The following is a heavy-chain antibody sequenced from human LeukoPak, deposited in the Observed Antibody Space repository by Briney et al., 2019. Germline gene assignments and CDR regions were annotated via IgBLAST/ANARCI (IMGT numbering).Heavy chain of an antibody. CDR3: ARGDYVWGSYRYPPDAFDI. D-gene: IGHD3-16*02. Sequence: SETLSLTCTVSGYSITSGYYWGWVRQSPGKGLEWLASIYHSGSTNYNPSLKSRVTISVDTSKNQFSLKLSSVTAADTAVYYCARGDYVWGSYRYPPDAFDIWGQGTMVTVSS. V-gene: IGHV4-38-2*02. CDR1: GYSITSGYY. CDR2: IYHSGST. J-gene: IGHJ3*02.